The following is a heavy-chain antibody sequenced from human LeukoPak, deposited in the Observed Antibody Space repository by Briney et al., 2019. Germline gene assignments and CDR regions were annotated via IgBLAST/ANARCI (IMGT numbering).Heavy chain of an antibody. V-gene: IGHV4-61*01. CDR1: GGSVSSGSYY. CDR3: ARDGIAVAGRPLDY. J-gene: IGHJ4*02. CDR2: IYYSGST. D-gene: IGHD6-19*01. Sequence: SETLSLTCTVSGGSVSSGSYYWSWIRQPPGKGLEWIGYIYYSGSTNYNPSLKSRVTISVDTSKNQFSLKLSSVTAADTAVYYCARDGIAVAGRPLDYWGQGTLVTVSS.